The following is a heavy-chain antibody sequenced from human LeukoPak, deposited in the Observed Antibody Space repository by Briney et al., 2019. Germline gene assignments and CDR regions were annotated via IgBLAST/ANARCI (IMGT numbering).Heavy chain of an antibody. Sequence: SETLSLTCTVSGGSISNYYWGWIRQSPGKGLEGIGYIYYSGTTNSNPSLKSRVTISVDTSKNQFSLQLRSVTAADTAVYYCAREDPQTTVPEGMDVWGQGTTVIVSS. V-gene: IGHV4-59*01. CDR2: IYYSGTT. J-gene: IGHJ6*02. CDR3: AREDPQTTVPEGMDV. D-gene: IGHD4-17*01. CDR1: GGSISNYY.